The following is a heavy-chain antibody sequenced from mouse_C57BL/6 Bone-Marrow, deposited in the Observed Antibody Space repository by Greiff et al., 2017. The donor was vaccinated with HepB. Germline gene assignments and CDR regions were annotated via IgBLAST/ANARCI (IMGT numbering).Heavy chain of an antibody. CDR3: ARSGLYDYARLYYFDY. CDR1: GYTFTDYY. V-gene: IGHV1-75*01. CDR2: IFPGSGST. J-gene: IGHJ2*01. D-gene: IGHD2-4*01. Sequence: QVQLKESGPELVKPGDSVKISCKASGYTFTDYYINWVKQRPGQGLEWIGWIFPGSGSTYYNEKFKGKATLTVDKSSSTAYMLLSSLTSEDSAVYFCARSGLYDYARLYYFDYWGQVTTLTVSS.